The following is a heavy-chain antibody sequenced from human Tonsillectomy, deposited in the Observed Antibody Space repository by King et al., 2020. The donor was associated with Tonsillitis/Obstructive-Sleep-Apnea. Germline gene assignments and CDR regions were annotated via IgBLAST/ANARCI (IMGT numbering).Heavy chain of an antibody. V-gene: IGHV6-1*01. Sequence: VQLQQSGPGLVKPSQTLSLTCAISGDSVSSNSAAWNWIRQSPSRGLEWLGRTYYRSKWYNDYAVSVKSRITINPDTSKNQFSLQLNSVTPEDTAVYYCARELTLRIVGATLHWFDPWGQGNLVTVSS. CDR2: TYYRSKWYN. D-gene: IGHD1-26*01. CDR1: GDSVSSNSAA. CDR3: ARELTLRIVGATLHWFDP. J-gene: IGHJ5*02.